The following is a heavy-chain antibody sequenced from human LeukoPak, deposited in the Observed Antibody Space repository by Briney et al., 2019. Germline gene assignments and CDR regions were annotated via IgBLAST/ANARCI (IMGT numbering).Heavy chain of an antibody. CDR2: ISDSSART. J-gene: IGHJ4*02. D-gene: IGHD6-25*01. CDR1: GFTFSSYA. Sequence: HSGGSLRLSCAASGFTFSSYAMSWVRQAPGKGLEWVSTISDSSARTNYADSAKGRFTISRDNSMNTLYLQMNSLRADDTAVYYCASDYFLDYWGQGTLVTVSS. CDR3: ASDYFLDY. V-gene: IGHV3-23*01.